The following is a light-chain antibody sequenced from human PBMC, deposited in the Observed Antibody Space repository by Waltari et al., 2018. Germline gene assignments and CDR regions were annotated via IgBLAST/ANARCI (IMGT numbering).Light chain of an antibody. J-gene: IGLJ2*01. V-gene: IGLV8-61*01. Sequence: QTVVTQEPSFSVSPGGTVTPTCGLSSGSVSTGFYPSWYQQTPGQAPRTLIFSTNTRSSGVPDRFSGSILGNKAALTITGAQADDESDYYCVLYMGRGISIFGGGTKVTVL. CDR2: STN. CDR1: SGSVSTGFY. CDR3: VLYMGRGISI.